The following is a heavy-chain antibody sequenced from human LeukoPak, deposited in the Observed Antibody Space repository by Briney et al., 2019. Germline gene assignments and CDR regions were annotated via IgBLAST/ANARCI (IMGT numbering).Heavy chain of an antibody. J-gene: IGHJ3*02. CDR2: ISGSASST. V-gene: IGHV3-23*01. D-gene: IGHD4-17*01. Sequence: GGSLRLSCAASGFTFSGYAMSWVRQAPGKGLEWVSVISGSASSTYYADSVKGRFTISRDNAKNSLYLQMNSLRAEDTAVYYCATYGDYPSGAFDIWGQGTMVTVSS. CDR1: GFTFSGYA. CDR3: ATYGDYPSGAFDI.